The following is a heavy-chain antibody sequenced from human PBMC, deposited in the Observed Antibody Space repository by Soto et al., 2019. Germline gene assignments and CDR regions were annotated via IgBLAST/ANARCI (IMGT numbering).Heavy chain of an antibody. V-gene: IGHV1-46*01. CDR3: ARAAPRFYDISGYYGPGWFDP. J-gene: IGHJ5*02. CDR2: INPSGGST. CDR1: GYTFTSYY. Sequence: ASVKVSCKASGYTFTSYYMHWVRQAPGQGLEWMGIINPSGGSTSYAQKFQGRVTMTRDTSTSTVYMELSSLRSEDTAVYYCARAAPRFYDISGYYGPGWFDPSGQGTLGTVSS. D-gene: IGHD3-22*01.